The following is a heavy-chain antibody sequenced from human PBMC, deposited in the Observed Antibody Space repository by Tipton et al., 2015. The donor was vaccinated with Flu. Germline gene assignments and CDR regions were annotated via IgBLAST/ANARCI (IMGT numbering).Heavy chain of an antibody. CDR1: GGSISSCY. D-gene: IGHD6-13*01. CDR3: ARGRGIAAAGPCDY. V-gene: IGHV4-59*01. CDR2: IYYSGST. J-gene: IGHJ4*02. Sequence: TLSLTCTVSGGSISSCYWSWIRQPPGKGLEWIGYIYYSGSTNYNPSLKSRVTISVDTSKNQFSLKLSSVTAADTAVYYCARGRGIAAAGPCDYWGQGTLVTVSS.